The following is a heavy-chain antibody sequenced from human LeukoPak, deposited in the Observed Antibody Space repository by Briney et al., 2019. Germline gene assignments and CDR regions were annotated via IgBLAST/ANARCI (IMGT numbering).Heavy chain of an antibody. CDR3: ARDTLGEGEDANYAVYYFDY. V-gene: IGHV3-7*01. D-gene: IGHD4/OR15-4a*01. CDR1: GFSFTSYW. CDR2: IKQDGNEK. J-gene: IGHJ4*02. Sequence: GGSLRLSCAASGFSFTSYWMSWVRQAPGKGLEWVANIKQDGNEKYYADSVKGRFTISRDNAKNSLDLQMNSLRAEDTAVYYCARDTLGEGEDANYAVYYFDYWGQGSVVTVSS.